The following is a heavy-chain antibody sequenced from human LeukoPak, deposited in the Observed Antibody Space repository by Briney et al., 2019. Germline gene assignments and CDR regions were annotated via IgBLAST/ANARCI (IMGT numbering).Heavy chain of an antibody. J-gene: IGHJ3*02. D-gene: IGHD1-26*01. V-gene: IGHV3-53*05. Sequence: PGGSLRLSCAASGFIVRNYYLSWVRQAPGKGLEWVSVIYSGGSTYYADSVEGRFTISRDNSKNTLYLQMNSLRAEDTAVYYCAKDQGGSYVINAFDIWGQGTMVTVSS. CDR2: IYSGGST. CDR1: GFIVRNYY. CDR3: AKDQGGSYVINAFDI.